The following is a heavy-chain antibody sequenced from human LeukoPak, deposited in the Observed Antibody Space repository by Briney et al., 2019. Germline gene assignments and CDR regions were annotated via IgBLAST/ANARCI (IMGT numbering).Heavy chain of an antibody. J-gene: IGHJ6*04. CDR3: ARRGGYCSSTSCLYYYYGMDV. CDR1: GFTFSSYA. CDR2: LSYDGGDK. V-gene: IGHV3-30*04. Sequence: GGSLRVSCAASGFTFSSYALHWVRQAPGKGLEWVAVLSYDGGDKYYADSVRGRFTIARDNSKNTLYLQMNSLRADDTAVYYCARRGGYCSSTSCLYYYYGMDVWGKGTTVTVSS. D-gene: IGHD2-2*01.